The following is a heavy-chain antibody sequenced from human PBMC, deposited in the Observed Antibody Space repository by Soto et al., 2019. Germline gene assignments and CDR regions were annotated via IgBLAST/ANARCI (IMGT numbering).Heavy chain of an antibody. J-gene: IGHJ4*02. CDR2: ISYDGSNK. V-gene: IGHV3-30-3*01. CDR1: GFTFSSYA. CDR3: ARDGVLTIFGVVTYFDY. D-gene: IGHD3-3*01. Sequence: QVQLVESGGGVVQPGRSLRLSCAASGFTFSSYAMHWVRQAPGKGLEWVAVISYDGSNKYYADSVKGRFTISRDNSKNTLYLQMNSLRAEDTAVYYCARDGVLTIFGVVTYFDYWGQGTLVTVSS.